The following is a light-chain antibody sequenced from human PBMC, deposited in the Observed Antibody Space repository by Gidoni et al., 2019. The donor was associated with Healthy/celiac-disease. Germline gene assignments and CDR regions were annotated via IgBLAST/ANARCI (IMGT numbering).Light chain of an antibody. CDR3: PQLSSSLT. V-gene: IGKV3-11*01. CDR1: QIIGNY. J-gene: IGKJ4*01. Sequence: EVVLTQSPATLSLSPGEGATLSCRASQIIGNYLGWDQQKPGQAPRLLIYVASNRATGIPARFSGSGSGTAFTLTLSSLEPEDFAVYYCPQLSSSLTFGGGTTVEIK. CDR2: VAS.